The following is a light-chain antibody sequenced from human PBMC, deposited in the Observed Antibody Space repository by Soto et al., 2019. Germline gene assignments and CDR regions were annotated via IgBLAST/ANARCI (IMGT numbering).Light chain of an antibody. Sequence: EFVLTQSPGTLTLSQCERVTLSCRASQSVSSYLAWYQQNPGQATRILISDTTSRATGIPDRLSGSGSGTEFNLIISRLQPEDFAVYYCQQHNNWPPEYTFGQRTTVDIK. J-gene: IGKJ2*01. V-gene: IGKV3D-20*02. CDR1: QSVSSY. CDR2: DTT. CDR3: QQHNNWPPEYT.